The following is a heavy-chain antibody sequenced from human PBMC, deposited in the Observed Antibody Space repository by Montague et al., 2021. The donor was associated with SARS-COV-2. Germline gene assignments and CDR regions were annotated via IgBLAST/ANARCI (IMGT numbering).Heavy chain of an antibody. CDR1: GATISSDY. D-gene: IGHD3-22*01. V-gene: IGHV4-59*01. CDR3: ARTSDPSNFDSTGYYGAFDV. Sequence: SETLSLTCTVAGATISSDYWGWIRQSPGKGLEWIGYMSYSGSATYNPSXXSRVAISRDTSKNQFSLTLIPATAADTAIYYCARTSDPSNFDSTGYYGAFDVWGQGTTVIVSS. CDR2: MSYSGSA. J-gene: IGHJ3*01.